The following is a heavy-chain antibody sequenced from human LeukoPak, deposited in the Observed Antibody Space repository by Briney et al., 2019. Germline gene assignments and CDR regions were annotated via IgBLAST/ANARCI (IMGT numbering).Heavy chain of an antibody. CDR1: GGSFSDHF. J-gene: IGHJ6*03. CDR2: INLGGRT. CDR3: ARGVTVRGVLRQTFGFNDYYYMDV. V-gene: IGHV4-34*01. D-gene: IGHD3-10*01. Sequence: SETLSLTCDVSGGSFSDHFWNWIRQPPGKGLEWLGEINLGGRTNFHPTLRSRLTVSLDTFKSQFSLKLTSVSAADTAVYYCARGVTVRGVLRQTFGFNDYYYMDVWGKGTAVTVSS.